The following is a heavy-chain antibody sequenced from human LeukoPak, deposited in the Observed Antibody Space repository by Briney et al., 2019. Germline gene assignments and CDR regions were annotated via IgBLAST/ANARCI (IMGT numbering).Heavy chain of an antibody. J-gene: IGHJ4*02. D-gene: IGHD5-12*01. CDR3: ARSADIVAPDRRGFDY. Sequence: PSQTLSLTCTVSGGSISSGGYYWSWIRQHPGKGLEWIGYIYYSGSTYYNPSLKSRVTISVDTSKNQFSLKLSSVTAADTAVYYCARSADIVAPDRRGFDYWGQGTLVTVPS. V-gene: IGHV4-31*03. CDR1: GGSISSGGYY. CDR2: IYYSGST.